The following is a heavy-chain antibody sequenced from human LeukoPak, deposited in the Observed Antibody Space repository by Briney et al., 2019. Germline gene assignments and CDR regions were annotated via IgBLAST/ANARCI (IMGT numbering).Heavy chain of an antibody. V-gene: IGHV1-69*05. CDR1: GGTFSSYA. CDR2: IIPIFATA. CDR3: AADRGITIFGVVIHDNWFDP. J-gene: IGHJ5*02. D-gene: IGHD3-3*01. Sequence: ASVKVSCKASGGTFSSYAISWVRQAPGQGLEWMGGIIPIFATANYAQKFQERVTITRDMSTSTAYMELSSLRSEDTAVYYCAADRGITIFGVVIHDNWFDPWGQGTLVTVSS.